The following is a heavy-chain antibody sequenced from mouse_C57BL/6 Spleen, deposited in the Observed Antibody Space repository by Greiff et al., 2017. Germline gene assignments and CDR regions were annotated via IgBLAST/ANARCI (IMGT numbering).Heavy chain of an antibody. V-gene: IGHV1-15*01. CDR3: TRGGL. Sequence: QVQLKQSGAELVRPGASVTLSCKASGYTFTDYEMHWVKQTPVHGLEWIGAIDPETGGTAYNQKFKGKAILTADKSASTAYMELRSLTSEDSAVYYCTRGGLWGQGTTLTVSS. J-gene: IGHJ2*01. CDR1: GYTFTDYE. CDR2: IDPETGGT.